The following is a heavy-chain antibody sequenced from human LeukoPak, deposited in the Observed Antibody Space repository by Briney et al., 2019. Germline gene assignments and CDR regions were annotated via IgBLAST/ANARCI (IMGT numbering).Heavy chain of an antibody. CDR3: VRDLDY. J-gene: IGHJ4*02. CDR2: IYTGGT. CDR1: GGSISAYY. Sequence: KSSETLSLTCTVSGGSISAYYWSWIRQPAGKGPEWIGRIYTGGTIYNPSFQSRVAISVDKSKNQISLRLNSVTAADTAIYYCVRDLDYWGQGTLVTVSS. V-gene: IGHV4-4*07.